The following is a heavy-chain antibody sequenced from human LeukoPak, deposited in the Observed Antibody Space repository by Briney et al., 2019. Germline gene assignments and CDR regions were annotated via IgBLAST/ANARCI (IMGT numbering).Heavy chain of an antibody. J-gene: IGHJ3*02. V-gene: IGHV4-39*01. D-gene: IGHD2-2*01. CDR2: IYYSGST. CDR1: GGSISSSSYY. Sequence: SETLSLTCTVSGGSISSSSYYWGWIRQPPGKGLEWIGSIYYSGSTYYNPSLKSRVTISVDTSKNQFSLKLSSVTAADMAVYYCARPIVVVPAATPYDAFDIWGQGTMITVSS. CDR3: ARPIVVVPAATPYDAFDI.